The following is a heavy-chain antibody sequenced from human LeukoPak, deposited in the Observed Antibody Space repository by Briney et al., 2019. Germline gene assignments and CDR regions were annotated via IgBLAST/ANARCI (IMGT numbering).Heavy chain of an antibody. D-gene: IGHD6-19*01. CDR2: IYYSGST. CDR1: GGSISSYY. Sequence: SETLSLTCTVSGGSISSYYWGWIRQPPGKGLEWIGSIYYSGSTYYNPSLKSRVTISVDTSKNQFSLKLSSVTAADTAVYYCAREYSSGWYNWFDPWGQGTLVTVSS. CDR3: AREYSSGWYNWFDP. V-gene: IGHV4-39*07. J-gene: IGHJ5*02.